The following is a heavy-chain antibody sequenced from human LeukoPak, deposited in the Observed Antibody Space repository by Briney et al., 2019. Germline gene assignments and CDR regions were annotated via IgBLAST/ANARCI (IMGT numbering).Heavy chain of an antibody. CDR1: GESISSSNW. Sequence: PSETLSLTCAVSGESISSSNWWSWVRQPPGKGLEWIGETHHSGSTNYNPSLKSRVTISVDKAKNQLPLKMTSVTAADTAVYYCARGLVDTGRSRFDYWGQGTLVTVSS. V-gene: IGHV4-4*02. D-gene: IGHD5-12*01. CDR2: THHSGST. CDR3: ARGLVDTGRSRFDY. J-gene: IGHJ4*02.